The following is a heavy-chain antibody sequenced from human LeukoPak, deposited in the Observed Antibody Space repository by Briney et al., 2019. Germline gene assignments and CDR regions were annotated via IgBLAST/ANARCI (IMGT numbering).Heavy chain of an antibody. CDR3: ARSSGYSSGWSIIDY. J-gene: IGHJ4*02. CDR2: ISSSSSYI. Sequence: PGGSLRLSCAASGFTFSNAWMSWVRQAPGKGLEWVSSISSSSSYIYYADSVKGRFTISRDNAKNSLYLQMNSLRAEDTAVYYCARSSGYSSGWSIIDYWGQGTLVTVSS. D-gene: IGHD6-19*01. CDR1: GFTFSNAW. V-gene: IGHV3-21*01.